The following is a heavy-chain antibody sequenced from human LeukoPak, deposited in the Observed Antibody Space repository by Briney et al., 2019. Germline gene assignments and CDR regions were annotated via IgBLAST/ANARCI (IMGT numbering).Heavy chain of an antibody. CDR1: GFTFSSYA. Sequence: PGRSLRLSCAASGFTFSSYAMSWVRQAPGKGLEWVSAISGSGGSTYYADSVKGRFTISRDNSKNTLYLQMNSLRAEDTAVYYCAKDYRYCGGDCSKPYYFDYGGQGTLVTVSS. CDR3: AKDYRYCGGDCSKPYYFDY. D-gene: IGHD2-21*01. V-gene: IGHV3-23*01. J-gene: IGHJ4*02. CDR2: ISGSGGST.